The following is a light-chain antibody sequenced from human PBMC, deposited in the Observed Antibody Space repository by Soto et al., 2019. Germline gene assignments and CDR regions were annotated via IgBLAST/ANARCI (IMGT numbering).Light chain of an antibody. V-gene: IGLV2-14*01. CDR3: DSYTSSRAYV. CDR2: EVS. J-gene: IGLJ1*01. CDR1: SSAVGGYNY. Sequence: QSVLTQPASVSGSPGQSITISCTGTSSAVGGYNYVSWYQQQAGKAPKLIIHEVSNRPSGVSNRFSGSKSGNTASLTISGLQAEDEADYYCDSYTSSRAYVFGIGTKLTVL.